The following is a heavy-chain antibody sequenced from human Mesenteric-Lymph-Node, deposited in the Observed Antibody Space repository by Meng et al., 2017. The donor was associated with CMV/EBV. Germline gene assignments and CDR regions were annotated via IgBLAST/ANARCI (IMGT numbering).Heavy chain of an antibody. CDR2: IYYSGST. V-gene: IGHV4-59*01. Sequence: SETLSLTCTVSGGSISSYYWSWIRQPPGKGLEWIGYIYYSGSTNYNSSLKSRVTISVDTSKNQFSLKLSSVTAADTAVYYCAREAMSSSSPLGYFDYWGQGTLVTVSS. J-gene: IGHJ4*02. CDR1: GGSISSYY. CDR3: AREAMSSSSPLGYFDY. D-gene: IGHD6-6*01.